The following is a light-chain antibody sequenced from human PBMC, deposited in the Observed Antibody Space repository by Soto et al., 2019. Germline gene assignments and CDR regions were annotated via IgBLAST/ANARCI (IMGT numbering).Light chain of an antibody. CDR2: DAS. J-gene: IGKJ1*01. CDR3: QQYNSYWT. CDR1: QSISSW. Sequence: DILMTQFPSTLSASVGDRVTITCRASQSISSWLAWYQQKPGKAPKLLIYDASSLESGVPSRFSGSGSGTEFTLTISSLQPDDFATYYCQQYNSYWTFGQGTKVHIK. V-gene: IGKV1-5*01.